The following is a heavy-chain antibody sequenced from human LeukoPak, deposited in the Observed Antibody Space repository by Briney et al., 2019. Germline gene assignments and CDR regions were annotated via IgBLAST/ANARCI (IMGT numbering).Heavy chain of an antibody. CDR3: ARRAIARYCSGGSCYSGAYYYYYMDV. Sequence: PSETLSLTCAVYGGSFSGYYWSWIRQPPGKGLEWIGEINHSGSTNYNPSLKSRVTISVDTSKNQFSLKLSSVTAADTAVYYCARRAIARYCSGGSCYSGAYYYYYMDVWGKGTTVTVSS. J-gene: IGHJ6*03. CDR2: INHSGST. V-gene: IGHV4-34*01. D-gene: IGHD2-15*01. CDR1: GGSFSGYY.